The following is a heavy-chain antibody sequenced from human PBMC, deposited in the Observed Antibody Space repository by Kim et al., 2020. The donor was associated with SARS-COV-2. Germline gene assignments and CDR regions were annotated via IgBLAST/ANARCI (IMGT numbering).Heavy chain of an antibody. CDR2: ISAYNGNT. CDR1: GYTFTSYG. CDR3: ARAKRIDDFWSGYYDYYYYMDV. J-gene: IGHJ6*03. V-gene: IGHV1-18*01. Sequence: ASVKVSCKASGYTFTSYGISWVRQAPGQGLEWMGWISAYNGNTKYAQKLQGRVTMTTDTSTSTAYMELRSLRSDDTAVYYCARAKRIDDFWSGYYDYYYYMDVWGKGTTVTVSS. D-gene: IGHD3-3*01.